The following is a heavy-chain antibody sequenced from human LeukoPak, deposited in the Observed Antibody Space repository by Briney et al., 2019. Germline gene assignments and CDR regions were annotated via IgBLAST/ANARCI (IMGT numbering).Heavy chain of an antibody. Sequence: AETLSLTCTVSGGSISSYYWSWIRQPPGKGLEWIGYIYYSGSTNYNPSLKSRVTISVDTSKNQFSLKLSSVTAADTAVYYCARYLYLYSSSSLQFDYWGQGTLVTVSS. CDR2: IYYSGST. V-gene: IGHV4-59*01. CDR1: GGSISSYY. J-gene: IGHJ4*02. CDR3: ARYLYLYSSSSLQFDY. D-gene: IGHD6-6*01.